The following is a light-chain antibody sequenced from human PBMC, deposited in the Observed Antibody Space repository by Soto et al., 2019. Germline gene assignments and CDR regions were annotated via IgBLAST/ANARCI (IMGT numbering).Light chain of an antibody. J-gene: IGKJ1*01. CDR3: QQRSNWPPWT. V-gene: IGKV3D-20*02. CDR1: QSVSSSY. Sequence: EIVLTQSPGTLSLSPGERATLSCRASQSVSSSYLAWYQQKPGQAPRLPIYGASSRATGIPDRFSGSGSGTDFTLTISSLEPEDFAVYYCQQRSNWPPWTFGQGTKVDIK. CDR2: GAS.